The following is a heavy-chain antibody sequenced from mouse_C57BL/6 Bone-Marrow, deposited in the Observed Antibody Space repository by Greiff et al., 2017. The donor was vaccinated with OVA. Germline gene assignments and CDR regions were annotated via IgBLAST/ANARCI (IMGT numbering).Heavy chain of an antibody. CDR3: ARGAGRVPFAY. D-gene: IGHD3-3*01. V-gene: IGHV3-1*01. CDR2: ISYSGST. J-gene: IGHJ3*01. CDR1: GYSITSGYD. Sequence: DVQLQESGPGMVKPSQSLSLTCTVTGYSITSGYDWHWIRHFPGNKLEWMGYISYSGSTNYNPSLKSRISITHDTSKNHFFLKLNSVTTEDTATYYCARGAGRVPFAYWGQGTLVTVSA.